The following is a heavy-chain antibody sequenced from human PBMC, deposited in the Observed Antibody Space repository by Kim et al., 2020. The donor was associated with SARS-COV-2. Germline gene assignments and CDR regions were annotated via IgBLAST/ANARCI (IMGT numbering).Heavy chain of an antibody. D-gene: IGHD3-10*01. V-gene: IGHV4-39*07. Sequence: LKSRVTISVDTSKNQFSLKLSSVTAADTAVYYCAREYYYGSGSYLHYFDYWGQGTLVTVSS. J-gene: IGHJ4*02. CDR3: AREYYYGSGSYLHYFDY.